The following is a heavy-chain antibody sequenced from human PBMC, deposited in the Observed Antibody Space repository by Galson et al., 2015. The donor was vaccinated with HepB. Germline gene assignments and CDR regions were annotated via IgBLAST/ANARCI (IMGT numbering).Heavy chain of an antibody. V-gene: IGHV3-30*18. D-gene: IGHD3-22*01. CDR3: AKDRNYYDSSGYLDY. Sequence: SLRLSCAASGFTFSSYGMHWVRQAPGKGLEWVAVISYDGSNKYYADSVKGRFTISRDNSKNTLYLQMNSLRAEDTAVYYCAKDRNYYDSSGYLDYWGQGTLVTVSS. CDR2: ISYDGSNK. CDR1: GFTFSSYG. J-gene: IGHJ4*02.